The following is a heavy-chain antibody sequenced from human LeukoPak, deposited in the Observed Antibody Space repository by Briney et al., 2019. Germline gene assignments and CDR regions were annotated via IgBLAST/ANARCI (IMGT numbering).Heavy chain of an antibody. CDR2: ISTDGTT. V-gene: IGHV3-23*01. CDR1: GFTFVNYA. Sequence: PGGSLRLSCAGSGFTFVNYALTWVRQAPGKGLESVSSISTDGTTYYAHSVKGRFTLSRDNSKNTLYLQMSSLRAEDTAVYYCAKLGHGGYYSYMDVWGKGTTVTVSS. J-gene: IGHJ6*03. D-gene: IGHD3-16*01. CDR3: AKLGHGGYYSYMDV.